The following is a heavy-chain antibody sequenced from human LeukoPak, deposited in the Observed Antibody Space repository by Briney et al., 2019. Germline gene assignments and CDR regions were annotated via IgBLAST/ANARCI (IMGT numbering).Heavy chain of an antibody. J-gene: IGHJ4*02. CDR2: IIPIFGTA. V-gene: IGHV1-69*13. Sequence: GASVKVSCKASGYTFTSYGISWVRQAPGQGLEWMGGIIPIFGTANYAQKFQGRVTITADESTSTAYMELSSLRSEDTAVYYCAGRDGYNHYNFDYWGQGTLVTVSS. D-gene: IGHD5-24*01. CDR1: GYTFTSYG. CDR3: AGRDGYNHYNFDY.